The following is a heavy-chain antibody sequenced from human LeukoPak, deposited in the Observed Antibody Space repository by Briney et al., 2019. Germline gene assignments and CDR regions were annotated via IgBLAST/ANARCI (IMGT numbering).Heavy chain of an antibody. V-gene: IGHV1-2*02. CDR2: INPNSGGT. CDR3: AATDDYGDYDWFPFDY. CDR1: GYTFTGYH. J-gene: IGHJ4*02. D-gene: IGHD4-17*01. Sequence: GASVKVSCKASGYTFTGYHMHWVRQAPGQGLEWMGWINPNSGGTNYAQKFQGRVTMTRDTSISTAYVELSRLRSDDTAVYYCAATDDYGDYDWFPFDYWGQGTLVTVSS.